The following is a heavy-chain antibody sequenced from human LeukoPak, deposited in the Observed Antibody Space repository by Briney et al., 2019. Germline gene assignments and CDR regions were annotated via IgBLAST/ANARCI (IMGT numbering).Heavy chain of an antibody. D-gene: IGHD3-9*01. CDR2: INPNSGGT. Sequence: ASVKVSCKASGYTFTGYFMHWVRQAPGQGLEWMGWINPNSGGTNFAQKFQGRVTMARDTSISTAYMELSRLRSDDTAVYYCARGYFDWLGGPRIDYWGQGTLVTVSS. CDR1: GYTFTGYF. V-gene: IGHV1-2*02. CDR3: ARGYFDWLGGPRIDY. J-gene: IGHJ4*02.